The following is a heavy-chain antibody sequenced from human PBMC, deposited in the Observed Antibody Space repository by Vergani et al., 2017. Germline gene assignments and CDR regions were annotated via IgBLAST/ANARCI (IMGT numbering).Heavy chain of an antibody. J-gene: IGHJ4*02. CDR2: ISSSSSYI. Sequence: HLFYSGGGLVKPGGSLRLSCAASGLTFSSYIMNWVRQAPGEGLEWVSSISSSSSYIYYADSVKGRFTISRDNAKNSLYLQMNSLRAEDTAVYYCARDRVGVVPAAMFDYWGQGTLVTVSS. CDR1: GLTFSSYI. CDR3: ARDRVGVVPAAMFDY. D-gene: IGHD2-2*01. V-gene: IGHV3-21*01.